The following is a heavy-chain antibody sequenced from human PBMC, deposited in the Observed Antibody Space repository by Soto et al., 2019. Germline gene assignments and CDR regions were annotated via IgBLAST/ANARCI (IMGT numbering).Heavy chain of an antibody. CDR1: GFSFGDYA. V-gene: IGHV3-23*01. CDR2: ISGTGSRT. D-gene: IGHD5-18*01. CDR3: ARGGRYTYGYGDYSYGMDV. Sequence: EVQVLESGGGLVQPGGSLRLSCAASGFSFGDYAMSWVRQAPGKGLEWVSGISGTGSRTSYADSVRGRFTISRDNVNNTLSLQMDSLGAEDTAVYYCARGGRYTYGYGDYSYGMDVWGQGTTVTVSS. J-gene: IGHJ6*02.